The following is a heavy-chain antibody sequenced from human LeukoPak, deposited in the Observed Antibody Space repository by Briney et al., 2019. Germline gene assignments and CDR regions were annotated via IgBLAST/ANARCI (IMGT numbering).Heavy chain of an antibody. D-gene: IGHD2-2*01. CDR2: IKQDGSEK. CDR1: GFTFSSYW. V-gene: IGHV3-7*01. J-gene: IGHJ6*03. Sequence: GGSLRLSCAASGFTFSSYWMSWVRQAPGKGLEWVANIKQDGSEKYYVDSVKGRFTISRDNAKNSLYLQMNSLRAEDTAVYYCARHVVVVPAASQNYYYYMDVWGKGTTVTVSS. CDR3: ARHVVVVPAASQNYYYYMDV.